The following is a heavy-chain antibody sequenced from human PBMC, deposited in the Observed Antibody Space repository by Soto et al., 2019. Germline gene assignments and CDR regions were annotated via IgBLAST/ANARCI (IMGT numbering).Heavy chain of an antibody. Sequence: SETLSLTCAVYGGSFSGYYWSWIRQPPGKGLEWIGEINHSGSTNYNPSLKSRVTISVDTSKNQFSLKLSSVTAADTAVYYCARAGQPGYSSGWYSGSYYYYGMDVWGQGTTVTVSS. J-gene: IGHJ6*02. CDR2: INHSGST. D-gene: IGHD6-19*01. CDR1: GGSFSGYY. V-gene: IGHV4-34*01. CDR3: ARAGQPGYSSGWYSGSYYYYGMDV.